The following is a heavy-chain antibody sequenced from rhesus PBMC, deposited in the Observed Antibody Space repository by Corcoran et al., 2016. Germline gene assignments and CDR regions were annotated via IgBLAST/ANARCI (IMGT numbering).Heavy chain of an antibody. Sequence: QVQLQESGPGVVKPSETLSLTCVVSGGTISSGYYYWSWIRQHPGKGVEWIGGIYSKRESTNYNPALKSRVTISKDTSKNQFSLKLSSVTATDTAVYYCARGGYSSGWSTDYWGQGVLVTVSS. V-gene: IGHV4S12*01. J-gene: IGHJ4*01. CDR1: GGTISSGYYY. D-gene: IGHD6S26*01. CDR3: ARGGYSSGWSTDY. CDR2: IYSKREST.